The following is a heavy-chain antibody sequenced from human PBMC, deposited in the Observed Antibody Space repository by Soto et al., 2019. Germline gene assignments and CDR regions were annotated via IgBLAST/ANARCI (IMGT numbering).Heavy chain of an antibody. D-gene: IGHD3-22*01. J-gene: IGHJ4*02. V-gene: IGHV1-3*05. CDR1: GYTFTSYA. Sequence: QVQLVQSGAEEKKPGASVKVSCKASGYTFTSYAMHWVRQAPGQRLEWMGWINAGNVNTKYSQKFQGRVTITRDTSASTADMELSSLRSEDTAVYYCARSSGYYLIDDYWGQGTLGTVSS. CDR3: ARSSGYYLIDDY. CDR2: INAGNVNT.